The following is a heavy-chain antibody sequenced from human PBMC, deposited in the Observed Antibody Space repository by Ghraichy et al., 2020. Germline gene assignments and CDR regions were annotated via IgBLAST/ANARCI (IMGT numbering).Heavy chain of an antibody. V-gene: IGHV3-23*01. CDR1: GFTFSSHA. CDR3: ASRLGPPWGGGLDF. CDR2: ITDSGDST. D-gene: IGHD3-16*01. Sequence: GGSLRLSCAGSGFTFSSHAMGWVRQGPGKGLEWVSIITDSGDSTYYTDSVKGRFTISRDNSKNTLYLQMNSLRAEDTALYYCASRLGPPWGGGLDFWGQGTMVTVSS. J-gene: IGHJ4*02.